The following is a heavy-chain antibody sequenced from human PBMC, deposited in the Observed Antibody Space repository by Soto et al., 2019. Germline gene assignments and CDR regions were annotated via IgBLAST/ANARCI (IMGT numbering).Heavy chain of an antibody. CDR3: ASEIPRDGYNLGSGGMDV. D-gene: IGHD5-12*01. CDR2: ISNSGNT. Sequence: SETLSLTCTVSGGSGRSENYYWSWIRQPPGKGLERIGFISNSGNTNYNPSLKSRVTISLDTSKNQFSLKLSSLTAADTAVYYCASEIPRDGYNLGSGGMDVWGQGTTDTVSS. CDR1: GGSGRSENYY. J-gene: IGHJ6*02. V-gene: IGHV4-61*01.